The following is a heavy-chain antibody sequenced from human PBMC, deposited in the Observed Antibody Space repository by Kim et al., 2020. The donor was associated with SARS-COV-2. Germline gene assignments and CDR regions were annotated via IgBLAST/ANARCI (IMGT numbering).Heavy chain of an antibody. CDR2: ISYDGSNK. Sequence: GGSLRLSCAASGNTFRSYGMHWVRQAPGKGLEWVAVISYDGSNKNYSDSVKGRFTISRDNSKNTLYLQMHSLRDEDTAVYYCAKDLKMGHGSCWYYYYYGMDVWGQGTTVTVSS. V-gene: IGHV3-30*18. D-gene: IGHD6-19*01. CDR1: GNTFRSYG. CDR3: AKDLKMGHGSCWYYYYYGMDV. J-gene: IGHJ6*02.